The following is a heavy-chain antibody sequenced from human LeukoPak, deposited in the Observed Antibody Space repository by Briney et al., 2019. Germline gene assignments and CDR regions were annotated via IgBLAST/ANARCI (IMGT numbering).Heavy chain of an antibody. Sequence: GESLKISCKGSGYSFTSYWISWVRQMPGKGLEWMGRIDPSDSYTNYSPSFQGHVTISADRSISTAYLQWSSLKASDTAMYYCARHGDYVNWFDPWGQGTLVTVSS. J-gene: IGHJ5*02. CDR2: IDPSDSYT. V-gene: IGHV5-10-1*01. CDR3: ARHGDYVNWFDP. CDR1: GYSFTSYW. D-gene: IGHD4-17*01.